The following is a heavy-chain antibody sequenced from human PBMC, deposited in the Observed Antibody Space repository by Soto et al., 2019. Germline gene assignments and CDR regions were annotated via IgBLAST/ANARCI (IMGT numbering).Heavy chain of an antibody. Sequence: APVKVSCKASGYSFINYDISWVRQAPGQGLEWMGWVSAYNGNTNYAQKFQGRVTMTTDTSTSTAYMELRSLRSDDTAVYYCARDFNCTRRCIDVFDIWGQGTMVTVSS. J-gene: IGHJ3*02. CDR2: VSAYNGNT. D-gene: IGHD2-8*01. V-gene: IGHV1-18*01. CDR1: GYSFINYD. CDR3: ARDFNCTRRCIDVFDI.